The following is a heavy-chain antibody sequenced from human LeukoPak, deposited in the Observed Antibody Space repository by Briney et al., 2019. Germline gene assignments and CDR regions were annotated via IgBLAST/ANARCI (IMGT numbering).Heavy chain of an antibody. CDR3: ARRIYTSVWFDP. V-gene: IGHV5-51*01. Sequence: GESLKISCKASNYNFPNYWIGWVRQMPGKGLEWMGIIYPAGPEIIYNPSFEGQVTISVDKSTSTAYLQWSTLKTSDTAIYYCARRIYTSVWFDPWGQGTLVSVSS. CDR2: IYPAGPEI. J-gene: IGHJ5*02. CDR1: NYNFPNYW. D-gene: IGHD2-15*01.